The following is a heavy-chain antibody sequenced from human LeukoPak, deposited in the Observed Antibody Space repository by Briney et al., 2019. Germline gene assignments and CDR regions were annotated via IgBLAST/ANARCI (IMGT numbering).Heavy chain of an antibody. V-gene: IGHV4-61*01. D-gene: IGHD1-1*01. CDR3: ARTGSTGGY. CDR2: IHYSGST. J-gene: IGHJ4*02. CDR1: GGSVSGGNYY. Sequence: PSETLSLTCTVSGGSVSGGNYYCSWIRQSPGKGLEWIGCIHYSGSTVYNPSLKSRATMSIDTSKNQFSLNLSSVTAADTAVYYCARTGSTGGYWGQGTLVTVSS.